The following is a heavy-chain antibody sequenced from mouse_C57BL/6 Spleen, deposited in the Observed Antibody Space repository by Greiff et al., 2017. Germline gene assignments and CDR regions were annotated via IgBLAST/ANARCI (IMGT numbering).Heavy chain of an antibody. CDR1: GYSITSGYY. Sequence: EVQRVESGPGLVKPSQSLSLTCSVTGYSITSGYYWNWIRQFPGNKLEWMGYISYDGSNNSNPSLKNRISITRDTSKNQFFLKLNSVTTEDTATYYCARRGRYDAMDYWGQGTSVTVSS. J-gene: IGHJ4*01. CDR2: ISYDGSN. CDR3: ARRGRYDAMDY. V-gene: IGHV3-6*01.